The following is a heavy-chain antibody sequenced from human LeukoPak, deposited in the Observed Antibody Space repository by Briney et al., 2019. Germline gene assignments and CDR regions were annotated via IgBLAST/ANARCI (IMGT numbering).Heavy chain of an antibody. Sequence: KASETPSLTCTVSGGSISSYYWSWIRQPPGKGLEWIGEINHSGSTNYNPSLKSRVTISVDTSKNQFSLKVNSVTAADTAFYYCATRPTPPYYYYYMDVWGKGTTVTVSS. V-gene: IGHV4-34*01. D-gene: IGHD4-23*01. CDR3: ATRPTPPYYYYYMDV. CDR2: INHSGST. CDR1: GGSISSYY. J-gene: IGHJ6*03.